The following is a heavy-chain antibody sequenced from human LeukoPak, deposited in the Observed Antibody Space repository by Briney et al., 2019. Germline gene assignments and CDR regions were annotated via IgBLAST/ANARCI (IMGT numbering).Heavy chain of an antibody. CDR3: ARRIVGAKYYFDY. D-gene: IGHD1-26*01. V-gene: IGHV3-21*01. Sequence: GGSLRLSCAASGFTFSSYSMNWVRQAPGKGLEWVSSISSSSSYIYYADSVKGRFTISRDNAKNSLYLQVNSLRAEDTAVYYCARRIVGAKYYFDYWGQGTLVTVSS. J-gene: IGHJ4*02. CDR2: ISSSSSYI. CDR1: GFTFSSYS.